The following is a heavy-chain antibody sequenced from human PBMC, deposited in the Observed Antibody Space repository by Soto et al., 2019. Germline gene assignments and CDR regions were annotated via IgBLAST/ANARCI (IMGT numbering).Heavy chain of an antibody. V-gene: IGHV3-21*01. CDR2: ISSSSSYI. CDR3: ARFSHCSSTSCYSPDYYYYGMDV. Sequence: PGGSLRLSCAASGFTFSSYSMNWVRQAPGKGLEWVSSISSSSSYIYYADSVKGRFTISRDNAKNSLYLQMNSLRAEDTAVYYCARFSHCSSTSCYSPDYYYYGMDVWGQGTTVTVSS. D-gene: IGHD2-2*02. J-gene: IGHJ6*02. CDR1: GFTFSSYS.